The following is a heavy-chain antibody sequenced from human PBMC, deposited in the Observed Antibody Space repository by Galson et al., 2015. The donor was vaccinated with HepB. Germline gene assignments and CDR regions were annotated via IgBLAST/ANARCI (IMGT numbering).Heavy chain of an antibody. V-gene: IGHV3-30-3*01. J-gene: IGHJ4*02. CDR2: ISYDGSNK. CDR1: GFTFSSYA. CDR3: ARATLDYFDY. Sequence: SLRLSCAASGFTFSSYAMHWVRQAPGKGLEWVAVISYDGSNKYYADSVKGRFTISRDNSKNTLYLQMNSLRAEDTAVYYCARATLDYFDYWGQGTLVTVSS.